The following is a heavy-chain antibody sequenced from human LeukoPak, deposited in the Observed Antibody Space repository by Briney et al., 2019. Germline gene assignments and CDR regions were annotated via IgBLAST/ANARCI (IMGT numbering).Heavy chain of an antibody. V-gene: IGHV4-31*03. CDR2: IYYSGST. D-gene: IGHD1-7*01. CDR1: GGSISSGGYY. CDR3: ARDKVGGTTVRDAFDI. Sequence: SETLSLTCTVSGGSISSGGYYWSWIRQHPGKGLEWIGYIYYSGSTYYNPSLKSRVTISGDTSKNQFSLKLSSVTAADTAVYYCARDKVGGTTVRDAFDIWGQGTMVTVSS. J-gene: IGHJ3*02.